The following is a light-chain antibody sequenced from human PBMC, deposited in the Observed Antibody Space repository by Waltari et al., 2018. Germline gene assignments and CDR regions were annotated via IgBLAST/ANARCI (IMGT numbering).Light chain of an antibody. J-gene: IGKJ1*01. CDR1: QSVSRS. V-gene: IGKV3-20*01. CDR3: QHYVRLPAT. CDR2: GAS. Sequence: IVLTQSPGTLSLSPGERATLSCRASQSVSRSFAWYKQKPGQSPKLLIYGASTRATGMPDRFSGSGSGTDFSLTISSLEPEDFAIYFCQHYVRLPATFGQGTKVEIK.